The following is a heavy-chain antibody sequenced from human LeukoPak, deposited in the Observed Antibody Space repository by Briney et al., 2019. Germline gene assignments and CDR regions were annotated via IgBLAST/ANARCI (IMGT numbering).Heavy chain of an antibody. Sequence: GGSLRLSCAASGFTFSDYNMNWVRQSPEKELEWVSSITSGTTYIYYADSVRGRFTLSRDNAKNSLYLQMNSLRAEDTAVYYCARWPYSSSYYFDYWGQGTLVTVSS. CDR1: GFTFSDYN. J-gene: IGHJ4*02. V-gene: IGHV3-21*01. CDR3: ARWPYSSSYYFDY. CDR2: ITSGTTYI. D-gene: IGHD6-6*01.